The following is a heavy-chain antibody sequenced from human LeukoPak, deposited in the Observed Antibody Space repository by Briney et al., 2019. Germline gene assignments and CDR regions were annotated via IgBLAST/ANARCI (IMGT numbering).Heavy chain of an antibody. CDR1: GGSISSSSYY. Sequence: PSETLSLTCTVSGGSISSSSYYWGWIRQPPGKGLEWIGSIYYSGSTYYNPSLKSRVTISVDTSKNQFSLKLSSVTAADTAVYYCASLEGYYDSSGYSPFGAFDIWGQGTMVTVSS. CDR3: ASLEGYYDSSGYSPFGAFDI. CDR2: IYYSGST. V-gene: IGHV4-39*07. J-gene: IGHJ3*02. D-gene: IGHD3-22*01.